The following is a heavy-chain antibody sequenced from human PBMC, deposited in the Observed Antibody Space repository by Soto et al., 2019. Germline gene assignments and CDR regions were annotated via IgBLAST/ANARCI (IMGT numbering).Heavy chain of an antibody. V-gene: IGHV3-7*01. CDR1: GFTFSSYW. J-gene: IGHJ4*02. Sequence: VGSLRLSCAASGFTFSSYWMSWVRQAPGKGLEWVANIKQDGSEKYYVDSVKGRFTISRDNAKNSLYLQMNSLRAEDTAVYYCARPPTYLDSNYFDYWGQGTLVTVSS. D-gene: IGHD1-26*01. CDR2: IKQDGSEK. CDR3: ARPPTYLDSNYFDY.